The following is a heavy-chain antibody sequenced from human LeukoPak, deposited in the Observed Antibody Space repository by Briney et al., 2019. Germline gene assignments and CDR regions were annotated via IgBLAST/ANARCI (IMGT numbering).Heavy chain of an antibody. CDR3: ARGRGIAAAGNFEY. D-gene: IGHD6-13*01. J-gene: IGHJ4*02. CDR1: GGSISSYY. CDR2: IYYSGST. V-gene: IGHV4-59*01. Sequence: SETLSLTCTVSGGSISSYYWSWIRQPPGKGLEWIGYIYYSGSTNYNPSLKSRVTISVDTSKNQFSLKLSSVTAADTAVYYCARGRGIAAAGNFEYWGQGTLVTVSS.